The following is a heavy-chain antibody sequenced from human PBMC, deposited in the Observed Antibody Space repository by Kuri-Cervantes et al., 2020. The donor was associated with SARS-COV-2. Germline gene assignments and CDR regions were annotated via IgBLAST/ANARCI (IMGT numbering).Heavy chain of an antibody. Sequence: ASVKVSCKASGYTFTSYGISWVRQAPGQGLEWMGWISAYNGNTNYAQKLQGRATMTTDTSPSTAYMELRSLRSYDTAVYYRARDYIVVVPAANSNFDYWGQGTLVTVSS. CDR1: GYTFTSYG. J-gene: IGHJ4*02. V-gene: IGHV1-18*01. CDR3: ARDYIVVVPAANSNFDY. CDR2: ISAYNGNT. D-gene: IGHD2-2*01.